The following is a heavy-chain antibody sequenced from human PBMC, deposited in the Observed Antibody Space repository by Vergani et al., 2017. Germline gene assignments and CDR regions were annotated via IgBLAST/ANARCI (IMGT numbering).Heavy chain of an antibody. CDR1: GGSISSGGYS. D-gene: IGHD2-2*01. Sequence: QLQLQESGSGLVKPSQTLSLTCAVPGGSISSGGYSWSWIRQPPGKGLEWIGYIYHSGSTYYNPSLKSRVTISVDRSKNQFSLKLSSVTAADTAVYYCARARGIVVVPAAMPDYYYYYMDVGGKGTTVTVSS. CDR2: IYHSGST. V-gene: IGHV4-30-2*01. J-gene: IGHJ6*03. CDR3: ARARGIVVVPAAMPDYYYYYMDV.